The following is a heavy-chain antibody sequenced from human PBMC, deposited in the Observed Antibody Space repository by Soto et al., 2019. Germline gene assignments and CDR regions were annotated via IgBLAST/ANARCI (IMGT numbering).Heavy chain of an antibody. J-gene: IGHJ6*02. CDR1: GGTFTNYA. CDR3: ARVEAGAYYQVYYGMDV. Sequence: QVQLVQSGAEVKKPGSSVKVSCKASGGTFTNYAISWVRQAPGQGLECMGGIIPVLGAANYAQNFQGRVTITADESTRTVYMVLSSLRSEDTAVYYCARVEAGAYYQVYYGMDVWGQGTPVIVSS. D-gene: IGHD3-22*01. V-gene: IGHV1-69*11. CDR2: IIPVLGAA.